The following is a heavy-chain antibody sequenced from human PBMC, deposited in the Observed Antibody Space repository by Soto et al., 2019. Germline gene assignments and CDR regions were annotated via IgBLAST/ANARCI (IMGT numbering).Heavy chain of an antibody. CDR2: ISAYNGNT. CDR1: GHTFPRYG. D-gene: IGHD6-19*01. V-gene: IGHV1-18*01. J-gene: IGHJ6*02. Sequence: DSLKVSCQSYGHTFPRYGISWVRQAPVQVLEWMGWISAYNGNTNYAQKLQGRVTMTTDTSTSPAYMELRSLRSDDTAVYYCARWRVAGTDYGMDVWGQGTTVNVSS. CDR3: ARWRVAGTDYGMDV.